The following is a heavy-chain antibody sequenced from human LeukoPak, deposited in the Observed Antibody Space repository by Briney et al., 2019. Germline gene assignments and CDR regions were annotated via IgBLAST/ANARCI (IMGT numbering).Heavy chain of an antibody. CDR2: ISSSGDIS. D-gene: IGHD3-22*01. CDR3: VSDRSSGLYHYDSSGFLF. V-gene: IGHV3-11*04. CDR1: AFKFSDYY. Sequence: GGSLRLSCAASAFKFSDYYMNWIRQAPGRGLEWVSSISSSGDISYYTDSVKGRFSISRDNAKNSLFLQMHGLRAEDTAVYFCVSDRSSGLYHYDSSGFLFWGRGTLVTVSS. J-gene: IGHJ4*01.